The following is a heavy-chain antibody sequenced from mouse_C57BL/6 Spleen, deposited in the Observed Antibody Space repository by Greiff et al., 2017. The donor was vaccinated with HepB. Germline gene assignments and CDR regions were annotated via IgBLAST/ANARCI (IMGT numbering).Heavy chain of an antibody. CDR2: FHPYNDDT. V-gene: IGHV1-47*01. CDR1: GYTFTTYP. CDR3: ARGCYGSSPWFAY. D-gene: IGHD1-1*01. J-gene: IGHJ3*01. Sequence: QVQLKESGAELVKPGASVKMSCKASGYTFTTYPIEWMKQNHGKSLEWIGNFHPYNDDTKYNEKFKGKATLTVEKSSSTVYLELSRLTSDDSAVYFCARGCYGSSPWFAYWGQGTLVTVSA.